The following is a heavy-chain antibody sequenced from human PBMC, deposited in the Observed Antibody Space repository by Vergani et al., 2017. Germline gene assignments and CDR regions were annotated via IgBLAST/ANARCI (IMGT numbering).Heavy chain of an antibody. V-gene: IGHV3-74*03. Sequence: EVQLVESGGARVQPGGSLRLSCSASGFSFNSYWMHWVRQVPGKGLLWVSRIKSDGSITAYADSVKGRFTISRDNAQNTLYLQMNSLRVEDTGVYYCARARCIETCYMSNWLDSWGQGTLVTVSS. CDR2: IKSDGSIT. CDR3: ARARCIETCYMSNWLDS. J-gene: IGHJ5*01. D-gene: IGHD3-9*01. CDR1: GFSFNSYW.